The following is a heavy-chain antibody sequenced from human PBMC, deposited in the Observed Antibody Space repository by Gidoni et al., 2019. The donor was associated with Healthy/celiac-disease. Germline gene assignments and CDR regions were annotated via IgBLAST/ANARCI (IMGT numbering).Heavy chain of an antibody. D-gene: IGHD5-12*01. J-gene: IGHJ6*03. CDR3: ARVRDGGYGLWRLHYYYMDV. CDR1: GGSFSGYY. CDR2: INHSGST. V-gene: IGHV4-34*01. Sequence: QVQLQQWGAGLLKPSETLSLTCAVYGGSFSGYYWSWIRQPPGKGLEWIGEINHSGSTNYNPSLKSRVTISVDTSKNQFSLKLSSVTAADTAVYYCARVRDGGYGLWRLHYYYMDVWGKGTTVTVSS.